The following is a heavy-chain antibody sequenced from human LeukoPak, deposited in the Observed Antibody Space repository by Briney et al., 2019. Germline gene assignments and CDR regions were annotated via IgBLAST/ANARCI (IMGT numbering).Heavy chain of an antibody. Sequence: PSETLSPTCTFTGGSISSYFWSWIRQPAGQGLEWIGRIYSNGDTRYNPSLKSRVTMSVDTSKNQLSLKLGPVTAADTAVYYCARAAGAAGGQYFDYWGQGTLVTVSS. CDR2: IYSNGDT. J-gene: IGHJ4*02. V-gene: IGHV4-4*07. CDR3: ARAAGAAGGQYFDY. D-gene: IGHD6-13*01. CDR1: GGSISSYF.